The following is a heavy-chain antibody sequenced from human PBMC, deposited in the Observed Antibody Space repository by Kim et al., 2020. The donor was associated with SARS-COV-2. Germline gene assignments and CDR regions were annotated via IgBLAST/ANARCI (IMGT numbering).Heavy chain of an antibody. CDR3: ARGGYSYGYDYYYGMDV. J-gene: IGHJ6*02. Sequence: SETLSLTCAVYGGSFSGYYWSWIRQPPGKGLEWIGEINHSGSTNYNPSLKSRVTISVDTSKNQFSLKLSSVTAADTAVYYCARGGYSYGYDYYYGMDVWGQGTTVTVSS. V-gene: IGHV4-34*01. D-gene: IGHD5-18*01. CDR1: GGSFSGYY. CDR2: INHSGST.